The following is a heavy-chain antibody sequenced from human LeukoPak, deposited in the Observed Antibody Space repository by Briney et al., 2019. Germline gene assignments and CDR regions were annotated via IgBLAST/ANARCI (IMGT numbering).Heavy chain of an antibody. CDR3: AREILWFGTHGGVFDS. V-gene: IGHV3-48*01. D-gene: IGHD3-10*01. J-gene: IGHJ3*02. CDR1: GFTFSSYS. CDR2: ISSSSKTI. Sequence: GGSLRLSCAASGFTFSSYSMNWVRQAPGKGLEWVSYISSSSKTIYYADSVKGRFTISRDNAKNSLYLQMNSLRAEDTAVYYCAREILWFGTHGGVFDSWGQGTMVTVSS.